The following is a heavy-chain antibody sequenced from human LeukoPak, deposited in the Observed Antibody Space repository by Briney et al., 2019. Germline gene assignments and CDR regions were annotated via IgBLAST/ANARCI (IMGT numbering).Heavy chain of an antibody. CDR3: ARAILSGCPYYNYAMDV. CDR1: GGSISSDY. CDR2: IYYSGST. V-gene: IGHV4-59*01. Sequence: SETLSLTCTVSGGSISSDYWSWIRHPPRPGQGWVGYIYYSGSTSYNPSPKSRVTISVETSKNQSSLRLSSVSAADTAVYYCARAILSGCPYYNYAMDVWGQGTTVTVSS. D-gene: IGHD6-19*01. J-gene: IGHJ6*02.